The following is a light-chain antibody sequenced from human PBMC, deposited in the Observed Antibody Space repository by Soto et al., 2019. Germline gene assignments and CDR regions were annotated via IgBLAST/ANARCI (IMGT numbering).Light chain of an antibody. J-gene: IGKJ1*01. V-gene: IGKV1-39*01. CDR3: QQSYSTLWA. CDR1: QSISNY. CDR2: AAS. Sequence: DIQITQSPSSLSASVGDRVTITCRASQSISNYLNWYQQKPGRAPKLLISAASSLQSGVPSRFSGSGSGTDFTLTISSLQPEDFATYYCQQSYSTLWAFGQGTKVDIK.